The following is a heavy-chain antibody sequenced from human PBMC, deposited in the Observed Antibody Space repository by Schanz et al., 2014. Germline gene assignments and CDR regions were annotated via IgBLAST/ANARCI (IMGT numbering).Heavy chain of an antibody. V-gene: IGHV3-30*18. CDR3: AKQFLSYYFYGMDV. CDR1: GFTFRSYG. CDR2: ISYDGINK. J-gene: IGHJ6*02. Sequence: QVQLVESGGGVVQPGRSLRLSCAASGFTFRSYGMHWVRQAPGKGLEWVAVISYDGINKYYADSVKGRFTISRDNSKNTVYLQMDSLRPEDTAVYYCAKQFLSYYFYGMDVWGQGTTVSVSS.